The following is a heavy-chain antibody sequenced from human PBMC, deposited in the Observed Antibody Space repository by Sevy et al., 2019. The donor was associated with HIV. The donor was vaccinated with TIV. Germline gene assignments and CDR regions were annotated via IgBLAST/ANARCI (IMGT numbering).Heavy chain of an antibody. CDR1: GFTFDDYA. Sequence: GGSLRLSCAASGFTFDDYAMNWVRQAPGKGLEWVSGISWNSGSIGYADSVKGRFTISRDNAKNTLYLQMNSLRAEDTALYYCAKDRGILHLWFNPFDYWGQGTLVTVSS. CDR3: AKDRGILHLWFNPFDY. J-gene: IGHJ4*02. CDR2: ISWNSGSI. V-gene: IGHV3-9*01. D-gene: IGHD5-18*01.